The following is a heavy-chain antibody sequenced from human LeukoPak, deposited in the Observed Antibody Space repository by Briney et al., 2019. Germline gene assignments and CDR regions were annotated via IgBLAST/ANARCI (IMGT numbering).Heavy chain of an antibody. CDR1: GGSISSYY. V-gene: IGHV4-59*12. Sequence: ASETLSLTCTVSGGSISSYYWSWIRQPPGKGLEWIGYIYYSGSTNYNPSLKSRVTISVDTSKNQFSLKLSSVTAADTAVYYCARDISGYSSGAYYYYMDVWGKGTTVTVSS. CDR2: IYYSGST. CDR3: ARDISGYSSGAYYYYMDV. D-gene: IGHD6-19*01. J-gene: IGHJ6*03.